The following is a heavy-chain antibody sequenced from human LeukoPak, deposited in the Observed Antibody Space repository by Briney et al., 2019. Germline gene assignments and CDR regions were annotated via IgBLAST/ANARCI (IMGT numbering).Heavy chain of an antibody. J-gene: IGHJ6*03. D-gene: IGHD6-19*01. V-gene: IGHV1-8*03. CDR1: GYTFTGYY. CDR3: ARSSGLYYYYYMDV. Sequence: ASVKVSCKASGYTFTGYYMHWVRQAPGQGLEWMGWMNPNSGNTGYAQKFQGRVTITRNTSISTAYMELSSLRSEDTAVYYCARSSGLYYYYYMDVWGKGTTVTVSS. CDR2: MNPNSGNT.